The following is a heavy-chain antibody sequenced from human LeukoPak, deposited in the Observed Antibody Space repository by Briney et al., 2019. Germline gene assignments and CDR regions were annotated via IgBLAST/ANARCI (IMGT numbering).Heavy chain of an antibody. CDR2: ISAYNGNT. V-gene: IGHV1-18*01. CDR1: GYTFTSYG. CDR3: ARVGGVVVAAKIDY. D-gene: IGHD2-15*01. Sequence: GASVKVSCKASGYTFTSYGISWGRQAPGQGVEGMGWISAYNGNTNYAQKLQGRVTMTTDTSTSTAYMELRSLRSDDTAVYYCARVGGVVVAAKIDYWGQGTLVTVSS. J-gene: IGHJ4*02.